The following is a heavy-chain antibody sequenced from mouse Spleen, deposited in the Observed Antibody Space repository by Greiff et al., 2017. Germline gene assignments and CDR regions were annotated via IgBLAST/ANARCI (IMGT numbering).Heavy chain of an antibody. CDR2: INPYNGDT. CDR1: GYSFTGYF. CDR3: ARLRRGGAMDY. J-gene: IGHJ4*01. V-gene: IGHV1-37*01. Sequence: VQLQQSGPELVKPGASVKISCKASGYSFTGYFMNWVKQSHGKSLEWIGRINPYNGDTFYNQKFKGKATLTVDQSSSTAYMQLNSLTSEDSAVYYCARLRRGGAMDYWGQGTSVTVSS. D-gene: IGHD2-12*01.